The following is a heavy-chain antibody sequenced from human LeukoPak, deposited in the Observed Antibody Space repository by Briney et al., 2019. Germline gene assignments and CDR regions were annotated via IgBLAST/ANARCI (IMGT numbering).Heavy chain of an antibody. CDR2: IYYSGST. D-gene: IGHD3-3*01. CDR1: GGSISSGGYY. J-gene: IGHJ5*02. V-gene: IGHV4-31*03. Sequence: SETLSLTCTVSGGSISSGGYYWSWIRQHPGKGLEWVGYIYYSGSTYYNPSLKSRVTILVDTSKNQFSLKLSSVTAADTAVYYCARAPLITIFGVVIETSNWFDPWGQGTLVTVSS. CDR3: ARAPLITIFGVVIETSNWFDP.